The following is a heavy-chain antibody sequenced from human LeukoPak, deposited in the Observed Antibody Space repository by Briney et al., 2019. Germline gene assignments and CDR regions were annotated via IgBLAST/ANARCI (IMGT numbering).Heavy chain of an antibody. CDR3: AREQGSGWYNYYYYYYMDV. J-gene: IGHJ6*03. D-gene: IGHD6-19*01. CDR1: GFTFSSYS. Sequence: GGSLRLSCAASGFTFSSYSMSWVRQAPGKGLEWVANIKQDGSEKYYVDSVKGRFTISRDNAKNSLYLQMNSLRAEDTAVYYCAREQGSGWYNYYYYYYMDVWGKGTTVTVSS. CDR2: IKQDGSEK. V-gene: IGHV3-7*01.